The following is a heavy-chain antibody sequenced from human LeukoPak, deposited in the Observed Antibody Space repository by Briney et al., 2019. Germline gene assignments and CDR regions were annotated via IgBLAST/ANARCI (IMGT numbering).Heavy chain of an antibody. J-gene: IGHJ4*02. Sequence: GGSLRLSCAASGFTFSSYSMNWVRQAPGKGLEWVSSISSSSSYIYYADSVKGRFTISRDNSKNTLYLQMNSLRAEDTAVYYCAKSGEYSYGYSDYWGQGTLVTVSS. CDR1: GFTFSSYS. D-gene: IGHD5-18*01. CDR3: AKSGEYSYGYSDY. CDR2: ISSSSSYI. V-gene: IGHV3-21*04.